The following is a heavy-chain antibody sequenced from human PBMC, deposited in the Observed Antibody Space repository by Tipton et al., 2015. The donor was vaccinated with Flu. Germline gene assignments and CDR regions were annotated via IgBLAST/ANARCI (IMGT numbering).Heavy chain of an antibody. D-gene: IGHD3-10*01. CDR1: GFTFSSYE. J-gene: IGHJ4*02. CDR2: ISSSGSTI. CDR3: ARVRYYYGSGSYPDY. Sequence: SLRLSCAASGFTFSSYEMNWVRQAPGKGLEWVSYISSSGSTIYYADSVKGRFTISRDNAKNSLYLQINSLRAEDTAVYYCARVRYYYGSGSYPDYWGQGTLVTVSS. V-gene: IGHV3-48*03.